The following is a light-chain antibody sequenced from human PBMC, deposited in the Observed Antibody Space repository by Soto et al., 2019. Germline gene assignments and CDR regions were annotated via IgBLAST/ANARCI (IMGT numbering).Light chain of an antibody. Sequence: DIQMTQSPSSLSASVGDRVTITCRASQGISNYLAWYQQQPGKVPKLLIYVASSLQSGVPSRFSGGGSGTDFPLTISSLQPEDVATYYCQKYNSAPWTFGQGTKLEIK. CDR1: QGISNY. CDR3: QKYNSAPWT. V-gene: IGKV1-27*01. CDR2: VAS. J-gene: IGKJ1*01.